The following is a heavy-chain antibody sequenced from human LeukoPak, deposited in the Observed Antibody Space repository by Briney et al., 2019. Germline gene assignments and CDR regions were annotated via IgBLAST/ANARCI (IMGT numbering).Heavy chain of an antibody. CDR3: ARALGYCSGGNCYIFDH. J-gene: IGHJ4*02. V-gene: IGHV3-23*01. CDR2: ISDSGGRT. D-gene: IGHD2-15*01. Sequence: GESLRLSCAATGFSFSNFAMSWLRQAPRKGLECVAGISDSGGRTNYLDSVKGRITISRDNSKNTLYLQINSVRAEDTALYYCARALGYCSGGNCYIFDHWGQGSLVTVSS. CDR1: GFSFSNFA.